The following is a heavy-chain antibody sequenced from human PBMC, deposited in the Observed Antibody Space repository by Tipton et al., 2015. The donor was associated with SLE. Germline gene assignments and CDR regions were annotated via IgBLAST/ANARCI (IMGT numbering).Heavy chain of an antibody. V-gene: IGHV4-59*08. CDR3: VRLRSKVLIDY. Sequence: GLVKPSETLSLTCTVYGGSISSYYWSWIRQPPGKGLEWIGYIYYSGSTNYNPSLKSRVTISGDTSKNQFSLKLSTVTAADTAVYYCVRLRSKVLIDYWGQGTLVTVSS. J-gene: IGHJ4*02. CDR1: GGSISSYY. D-gene: IGHD2-8*01. CDR2: IYYSGST.